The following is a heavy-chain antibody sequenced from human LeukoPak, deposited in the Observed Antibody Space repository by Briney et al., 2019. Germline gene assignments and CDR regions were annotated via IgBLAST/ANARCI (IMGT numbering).Heavy chain of an antibody. CDR3: ARDGRAQFYDSSGYYPR. CDR2: IIPIFGTA. Sequence: ASVKVSCKASGGTFSSYAISWVRQAPGQGLEWMGGIIPIFGTANYAQKFQGRVTITADESTSTAYMELSSLRSEDTAVYYCARDGRAQFYDSSGYYPRWGQGTLVTVSS. J-gene: IGHJ4*02. V-gene: IGHV1-69*13. D-gene: IGHD3-22*01. CDR1: GGTFSSYA.